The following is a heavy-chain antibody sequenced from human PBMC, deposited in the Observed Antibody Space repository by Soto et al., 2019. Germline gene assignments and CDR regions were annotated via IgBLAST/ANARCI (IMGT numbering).Heavy chain of an antibody. V-gene: IGHV3-13*04. CDR3: ARGESSGWYRDYYYGMDV. CDR2: IGTAGDT. J-gene: IGHJ6*02. D-gene: IGHD6-19*01. CDR1: GFTFSSYD. Sequence: EVQLVESGGGLVQPGGSLRLSCAASGFTFSSYDMHWVRQATGKGLEWVSAIGTAGDTYYPGSVKGRFTISRENAKNSLYLRMSSLRAGDTAVYYCARGESSGWYRDYYYGMDVWGQGTTVTVSS.